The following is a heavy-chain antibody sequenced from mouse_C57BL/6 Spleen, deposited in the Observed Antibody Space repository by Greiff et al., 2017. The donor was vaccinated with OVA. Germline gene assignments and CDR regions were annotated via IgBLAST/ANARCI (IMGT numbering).Heavy chain of an antibody. J-gene: IGHJ2*01. V-gene: IGHV5-9*01. CDR1: GFTFSSYT. CDR2: ISGGGGNT. Sequence: DVMLVESGGGLVKPGGSLKLSCAASGFTFSSYTMSWVRQTPEKRLEWVATISGGGGNTYYPDSVKGRFTISRDNAKNTLYLQMSSLRSEDTALYYCARRNYGNYAYYFDYWGQGTTLTVSS. CDR3: ARRNYGNYAYYFDY. D-gene: IGHD2-1*01.